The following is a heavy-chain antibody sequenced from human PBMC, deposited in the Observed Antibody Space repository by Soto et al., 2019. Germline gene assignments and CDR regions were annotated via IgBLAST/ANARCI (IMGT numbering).Heavy chain of an antibody. J-gene: IGHJ6*03. V-gene: IGHV4-34*01. CDR2: INHSGST. CDR1: GGSFSGYY. D-gene: IGHD2-2*01. Sequence: PSETLSLTCAVYGGSFSGYYWSWIRQPPGQGLEWIGEINHSGSTNYNPSLKSRVTISVDTSKNQFSLKLSSVTAADTAVYYCARGLGYCSSTSCHKAVEDYYYYMDVWGKGTTVTVSS. CDR3: ARGLGYCSSTSCHKAVEDYYYYMDV.